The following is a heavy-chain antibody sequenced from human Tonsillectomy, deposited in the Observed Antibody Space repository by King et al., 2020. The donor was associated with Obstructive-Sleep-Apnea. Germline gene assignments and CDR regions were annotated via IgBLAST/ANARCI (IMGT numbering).Heavy chain of an antibody. V-gene: IGHV4-34*01. CDR1: GGSFSGYY. J-gene: IGHJ3*02. CDR3: AREPSSGYYLGAFDI. CDR2: INHRGST. D-gene: IGHD3-22*01. Sequence: VQLQQWGAGLLKPSETLSLTCAVYGGSFSGYYWSWIRQSPGKGLEWIGKINHRGSTNHNPSLKSRVTISVDTSKKQFSLKLSSVTAADTAVYYCAREPSSGYYLGAFDIWGQGTMVTVSS.